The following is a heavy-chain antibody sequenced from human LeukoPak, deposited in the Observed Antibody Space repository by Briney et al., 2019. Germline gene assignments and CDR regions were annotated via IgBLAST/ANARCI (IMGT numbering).Heavy chain of an antibody. D-gene: IGHD3-22*01. V-gene: IGHV3-53*01. CDR3: ARETYDSSGSMN. J-gene: IGHJ4*02. CDR2: IYCGGST. CDR1: GFTVSSNY. Sequence: GGSLRLSCAASGFTVSSNYMSWVRQAPGKGLEWVSVIYCGGSTYYADSVKGRFTISRDNSKNTLYLQMNSLRAEDTAVYYCARETYDSSGSMNWGQGTLVTVSS.